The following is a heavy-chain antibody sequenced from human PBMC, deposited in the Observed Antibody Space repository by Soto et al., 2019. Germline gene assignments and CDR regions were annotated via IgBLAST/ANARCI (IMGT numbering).Heavy chain of an antibody. V-gene: IGHV1-18*01. Sequence: QVHLVQSGAEVKKPGASVKVSCKGSGYAFTTYGITWVRQAPGQGLEWMGWISAHNGNTNYAPKLQGRVTVTRDTSTSTAYMELRSLRYDDTAVYYCARGRYGDYWGQGALVTVSS. CDR3: ARGRYGDY. J-gene: IGHJ4*02. CDR1: GYAFTTYG. CDR2: ISAHNGNT. D-gene: IGHD1-1*01.